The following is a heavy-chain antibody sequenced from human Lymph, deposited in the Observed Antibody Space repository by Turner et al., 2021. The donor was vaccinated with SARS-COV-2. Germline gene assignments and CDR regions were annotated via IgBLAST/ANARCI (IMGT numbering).Heavy chain of an antibody. D-gene: IGHD1-26*01. CDR1: GFTFDDYA. CDR2: INWSGGSI. V-gene: IGHV3-9*01. Sequence: EVQLVASGGGLLHPGRSLRLSCASSGFTFDDYAMHWVRQAPGKGLEWVSGINWSGGSIAYADSVKGRFTISRDNPKNSLYLQMNSLRAEDTAFYYCAKDLAGTYYSSFDYWGQGTLVTVSS. CDR3: AKDLAGTYYSSFDY. J-gene: IGHJ4*02.